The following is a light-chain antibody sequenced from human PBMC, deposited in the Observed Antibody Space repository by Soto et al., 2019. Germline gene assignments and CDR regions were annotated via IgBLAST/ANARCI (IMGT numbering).Light chain of an antibody. CDR3: QQRSNWRVT. CDR1: QSVNIY. CDR2: DAS. J-gene: IGKJ4*01. Sequence: EIVLTQSPATLSLSPGERATLSCRASQSVNIYLAWYQQKPGQAPRLLIYDASNRATGIPARFSGSGYGTDFTLNISSLEHEDSAVYYCQQRSNWRVTFGGGTKVEIK. V-gene: IGKV3-11*01.